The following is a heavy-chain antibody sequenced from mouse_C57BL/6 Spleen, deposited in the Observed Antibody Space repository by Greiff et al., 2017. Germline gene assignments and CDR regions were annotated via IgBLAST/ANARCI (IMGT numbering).Heavy chain of an antibody. Sequence: EVKLVESGGGLVKPGGSLKLSCAASGFTFSSYAMYWVRQTPEKRLEWVATISDGGSYTYYPDNVKGRFTISRDNAKNNLYLQMSHLKSEDTAMYYCARSAYWGQGTLVTVSA. CDR1: GFTFSSYA. CDR2: ISDGGSYT. CDR3: ARSAY. V-gene: IGHV5-4*03. J-gene: IGHJ3*01.